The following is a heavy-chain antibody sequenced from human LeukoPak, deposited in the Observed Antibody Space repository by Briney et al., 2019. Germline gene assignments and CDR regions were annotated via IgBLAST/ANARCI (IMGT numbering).Heavy chain of an antibody. CDR2: IYSGGST. Sequence: GGSLRLSCAASGFTVSSNYMSWVRQAPGKGLEWVSVIYSGGSTYYADSVKGRFTISRDNSKNTLYLQMNSLRAEDTAVYYCVRVGDSYDGSGYSKDAFDFWGQGTMVTVSS. D-gene: IGHD3-22*01. V-gene: IGHV3-53*01. CDR1: GFTVSSNY. J-gene: IGHJ3*01. CDR3: VRVGDSYDGSGYSKDAFDF.